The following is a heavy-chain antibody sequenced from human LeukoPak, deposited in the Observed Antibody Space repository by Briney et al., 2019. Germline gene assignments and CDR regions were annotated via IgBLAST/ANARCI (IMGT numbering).Heavy chain of an antibody. J-gene: IGHJ6*03. V-gene: IGHV4-4*09. CDR1: GGSISSYY. Sequence: SETLSPTCTVSGGSISSYYWSWIRQPPGKGLEWIGYIYTSGSTNYNPSLKSRVTISVDTSKNQFSLKLSSVTAADTAVYYCARHPSRGITIFEHMDVWGKGTTVTVSS. CDR2: IYTSGST. CDR3: ARHPSRGITIFEHMDV. D-gene: IGHD3-3*01.